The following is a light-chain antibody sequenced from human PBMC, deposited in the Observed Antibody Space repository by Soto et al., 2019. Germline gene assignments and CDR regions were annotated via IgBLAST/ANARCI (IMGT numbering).Light chain of an antibody. CDR3: QQYYTWPRT. J-gene: IGKJ1*01. Sequence: EIVLTQSPGTLSLSPGERATLSCRASQSVSSNLAWYQRKPGQAPRLLIYGASTRATGIPASFSGSGSGTEFTLTISSLQSEDIALYHCQQYYTWPRTFGQGTKVDIK. V-gene: IGKV3-15*01. CDR1: QSVSSN. CDR2: GAS.